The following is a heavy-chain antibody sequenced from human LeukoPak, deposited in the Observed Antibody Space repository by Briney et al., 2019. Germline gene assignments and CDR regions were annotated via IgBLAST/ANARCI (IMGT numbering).Heavy chain of an antibody. V-gene: IGHV3-23*01. J-gene: IGHJ4*02. CDR2: IKSSYST. Sequence: GGSLRLSRAASGFTFSSYALSWVRQAPGKGLEWVSGIKSSYSTYNADSVKGRFTISRDNSKNTLHLQMNSLRAEDTAVYYCARGYGSGSFNELEFWGQGTLVTVSS. D-gene: IGHD3-10*01. CDR3: ARGYGSGSFNELEF. CDR1: GFTFSSYA.